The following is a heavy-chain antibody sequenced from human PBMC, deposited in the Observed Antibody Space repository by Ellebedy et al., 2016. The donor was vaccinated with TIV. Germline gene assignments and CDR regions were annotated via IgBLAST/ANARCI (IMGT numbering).Heavy chain of an antibody. CDR1: GYTFTSYY. V-gene: IGHV1-2*02. J-gene: IGHJ4*02. CDR3: ARDLGEYAPGYFDY. Sequence: AASVKVSCKASGYTFTSYYMHWVRQAPGQGLEWMGWINPNSGGTNYAQKFQGRVTMTRDTSISTAYMELSRLRSDDTAVYYCARDLGEYAPGYFDYWGQGTLVTVSS. D-gene: IGHD4-17*01. CDR2: INPNSGGT.